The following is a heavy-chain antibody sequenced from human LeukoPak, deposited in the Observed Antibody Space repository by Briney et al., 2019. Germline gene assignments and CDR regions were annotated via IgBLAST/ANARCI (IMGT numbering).Heavy chain of an antibody. CDR3: AKGNTRTLGDAFDI. D-gene: IGHD1-14*01. CDR1: GFTFDDYA. V-gene: IGHV3-9*03. J-gene: IGHJ3*02. Sequence: PGRSLRLSCAASGFTFDDYAMHWVRQAPGKGLEWASGISWNSGSIGYADSVKGRFTISRDNAKSSLYLQMNSLRAEDMALYYCAKGNTRTLGDAFDIWGQGTMVTVSS. CDR2: ISWNSGSI.